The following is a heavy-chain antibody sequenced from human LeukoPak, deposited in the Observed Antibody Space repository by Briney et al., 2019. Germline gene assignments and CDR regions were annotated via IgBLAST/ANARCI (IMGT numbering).Heavy chain of an antibody. V-gene: IGHV3-21*04. CDR2: ISSSSSHI. D-gene: IGHD6-19*01. J-gene: IGHJ4*02. Sequence: PGGSLRLSCAASGFTFSSYSMNWVRQAPGKGLEWVSSISSSSSHIYYADSVKGRFTISRDNAKNSLYLQMNSLRAEDTALYYCAKDFLVLDSSGIVDYWGQGTLVTVSS. CDR3: AKDFLVLDSSGIVDY. CDR1: GFTFSSYS.